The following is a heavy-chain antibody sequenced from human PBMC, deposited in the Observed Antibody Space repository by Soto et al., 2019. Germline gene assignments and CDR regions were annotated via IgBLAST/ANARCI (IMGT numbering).Heavy chain of an antibody. D-gene: IGHD2-2*01. CDR2: INHSGST. Sequence: SETLSLTCAVYGGSFSGYYWSWIRQPPWKGLEWIGEINHSGSTNYNPSLKSRVTISVDTSKNQFSLKLSSVTAADTAVYYCARGLKGYCSSTSCYTTYYYYYGMDVCGQGTTVTASS. CDR1: GGSFSGYY. J-gene: IGHJ6*02. CDR3: ARGLKGYCSSTSCYTTYYYYYGMDV. V-gene: IGHV4-34*01.